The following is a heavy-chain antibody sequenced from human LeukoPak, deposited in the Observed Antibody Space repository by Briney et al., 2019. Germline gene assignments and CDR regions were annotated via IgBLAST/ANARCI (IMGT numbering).Heavy chain of an antibody. Sequence: ASVKVSCKASGYTFTSYVINWVRQATGQGLEWMGRIIPIFGTANYAQKFQGRVTITTDESTSTAYMELSSLRSEDTAVYYCARTESYSSGWDNNWFDPWGQGTLVTVSS. CDR3: ARTESYSSGWDNNWFDP. J-gene: IGHJ5*02. CDR2: IIPIFGTA. V-gene: IGHV1-69*05. CDR1: GYTFTSYV. D-gene: IGHD6-19*01.